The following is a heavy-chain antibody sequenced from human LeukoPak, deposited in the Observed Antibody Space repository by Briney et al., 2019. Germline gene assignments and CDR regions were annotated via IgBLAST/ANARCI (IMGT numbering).Heavy chain of an antibody. Sequence: PGGSLRLSCAVSGFTFSSYEMNWVRQAPGKGLEWLSYITSSGSTIYYADSVKGRFTISRDNAKNSLYLQMNSLRAEDTAIYYCGRDRGYCSIPPCPHFFDYGGRGPLVPVS. CDR1: GFTFSSYE. CDR2: ITSSGSTI. V-gene: IGHV3-48*03. D-gene: IGHD2-2*01. CDR3: GRDRGYCSIPPCPHFFDY. J-gene: IGHJ4*02.